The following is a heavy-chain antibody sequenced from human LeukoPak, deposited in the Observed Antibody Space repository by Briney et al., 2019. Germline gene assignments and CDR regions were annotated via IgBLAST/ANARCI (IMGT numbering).Heavy chain of an antibody. CDR3: AKAFDYNGLRGEGGSFDY. CDR2: IGIPGHT. Sequence: QPGGSLRLSCAASGFNISKYDIHWVRQTTKRRLEWVSGIGIPGHTYYVNAVEGRFPTSRENAKNSVYLQMNSLRDGDTAVYFCAKAFDYNGLRGEGGSFDYWGQGVLVTVSS. J-gene: IGHJ4*02. CDR1: GFNISKYD. D-gene: IGHD4-11*01. V-gene: IGHV3-13*01.